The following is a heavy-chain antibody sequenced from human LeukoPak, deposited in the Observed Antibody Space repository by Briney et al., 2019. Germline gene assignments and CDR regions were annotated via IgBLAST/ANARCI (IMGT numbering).Heavy chain of an antibody. CDR3: ARFVYDYGVYFLDY. J-gene: IGHJ4*02. D-gene: IGHD4-17*01. CDR2: IKQDGSEK. V-gene: IGHV3-7*03. CDR1: GFTFSSYW. Sequence: GGSLRLSCAASGFTFSSYWMSWVRQAAGRGLEWVANIKQDGSEKYYVDSVKGRFTISRDNAKKSLYLQMNSLGAEDTAVYYCARFVYDYGVYFLDYWGQGPLVRVSS.